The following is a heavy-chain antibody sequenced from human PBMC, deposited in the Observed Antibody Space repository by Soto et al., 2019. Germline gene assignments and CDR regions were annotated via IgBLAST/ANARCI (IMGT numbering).Heavy chain of an antibody. D-gene: IGHD6-13*01. J-gene: IGHJ6*02. Sequence: QVQLVQSGAEVKKPGSSVKVSCKASGGTFSSYAISWVRQAPGQGLEWMGGIIPIFGTANYAQKFQGRVTITADKSTSTAYMELSSLRSEDMAVYYCARDKQQLATYYYGMDVWGQGTTVTVSS. CDR1: GGTFSSYA. CDR3: ARDKQQLATYYYGMDV. V-gene: IGHV1-69*06. CDR2: IIPIFGTA.